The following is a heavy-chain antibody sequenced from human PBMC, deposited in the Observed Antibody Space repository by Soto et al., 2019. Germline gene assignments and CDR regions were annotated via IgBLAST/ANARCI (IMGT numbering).Heavy chain of an antibody. CDR1: GGSISGYY. CDR3: ARSRGYCSGGSCPAYMDV. V-gene: IGHV4-34*01. CDR2: INHSGST. D-gene: IGHD2-15*01. J-gene: IGHJ6*03. Sequence: SETLSLTCAVYGGSISGYYWSWIRQPPGKGLEWIGEINHSGSTNYNPSLKSRVTISVDTSKNQFSLKLSSVTAADTAVYYCARSRGYCSGGSCPAYMDVWGKGTTVTVSS.